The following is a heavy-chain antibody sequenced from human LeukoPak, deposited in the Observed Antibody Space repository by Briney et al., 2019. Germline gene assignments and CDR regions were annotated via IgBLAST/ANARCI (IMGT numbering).Heavy chain of an antibody. CDR2: ISGSGGST. CDR3: AKNGYSYGPIYYFDY. CDR1: GFTFSSYA. D-gene: IGHD5-18*01. Sequence: GGPLRLSCAASGFTFSSYAMSWVRQAPGKGLEWVSAISGSGGSTYYADSVKGRFTISRDNSKNTLYLQMNSLRAEDTAVYYCAKNGYSYGPIYYFDYWGQGTLVTVSS. J-gene: IGHJ4*02. V-gene: IGHV3-23*01.